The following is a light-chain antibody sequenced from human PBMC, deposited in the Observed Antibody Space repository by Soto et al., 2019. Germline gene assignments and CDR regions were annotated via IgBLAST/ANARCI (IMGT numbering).Light chain of an antibody. V-gene: IGLV1-44*01. CDR2: SNN. J-gene: IGLJ2*01. CDR3: AAWDDSLNGVV. CDR1: SCNIGSNT. Sequence: QSVLTQPPSASGTPGQRVTISCSGSSCNIGSNTVNWYQQLPGTPPKLLIYSNNQRPSGVPDRFSGSKSGTSASLAISGLQSEDEADYYCAAWDDSLNGVVFGGGTKLTVL.